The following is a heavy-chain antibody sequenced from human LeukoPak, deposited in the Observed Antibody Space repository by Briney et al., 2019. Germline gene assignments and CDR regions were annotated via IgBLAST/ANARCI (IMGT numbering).Heavy chain of an antibody. CDR2: ISSSSSYI. V-gene: IGHV3-21*01. J-gene: IGHJ1*01. CDR1: GFTFSSYS. Sequence: GGSLRLSCAASGFTFSSYSMNWVRQAPGKGLEWVSSISSSSSYIYYADSVKGRFTISRDNAKNSLYLQMNSLRAEDTAVYYCARMANYDYVWGSGGEYFQHWGQGTLVTVSS. CDR3: ARMANYDYVWGSGGEYFQH. D-gene: IGHD3-16*01.